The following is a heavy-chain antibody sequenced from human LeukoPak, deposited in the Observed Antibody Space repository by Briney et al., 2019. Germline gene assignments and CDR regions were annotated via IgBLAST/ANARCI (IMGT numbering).Heavy chain of an antibody. CDR2: FSSGGRT. CDR3: ARIREYSSSWGDYYFDY. Sequence: PSEALSLTRIVPGGSISSSSYYWAWIRQSPGRGLEWIGTFSSGGRTNYNTSLKSRVTISVDTSKNQFSLKLSSVTAADTAVYYCARIREYSSSWGDYYFDYWGQGTLVTVSS. V-gene: IGHV4-39*07. D-gene: IGHD6-13*01. J-gene: IGHJ4*02. CDR1: GGSISSSSYY.